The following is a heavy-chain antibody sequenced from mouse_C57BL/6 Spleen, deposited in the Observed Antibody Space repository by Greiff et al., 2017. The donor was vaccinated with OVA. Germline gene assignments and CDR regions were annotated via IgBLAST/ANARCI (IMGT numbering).Heavy chain of an antibody. D-gene: IGHD2-4*01. V-gene: IGHV14-2*01. Sequence: VQLKESGAELVKPGASVKLSCTASGFNITDYYMHWVKQRTEQGLEWIGRIDPEDGETKYAPKFQGKATITADTSSNTAYLQLSSLTSEDTAVYYCARGLRFSHWYFDVWGTGTTVTVSS. CDR3: ARGLRFSHWYFDV. CDR1: GFNITDYY. J-gene: IGHJ1*03. CDR2: IDPEDGET.